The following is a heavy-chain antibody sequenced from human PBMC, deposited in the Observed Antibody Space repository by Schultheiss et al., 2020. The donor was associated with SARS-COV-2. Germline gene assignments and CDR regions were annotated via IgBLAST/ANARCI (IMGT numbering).Heavy chain of an antibody. CDR3: ARDDYGDYQGGGDY. CDR1: ANTVNSNF. V-gene: IGHV3-66*01. J-gene: IGHJ4*02. CDR2: IYSGGRI. Sequence: GESLKISSAASANTVNSNFWGWVRHAPGKGLEWVSVIYSGGRIYYADTVKGRVGISRDISKNTLYLPLNSLRAEDTAMYYCARDDYGDYQGGGDYWGQGTLGTVSS. D-gene: IGHD4-17*01.